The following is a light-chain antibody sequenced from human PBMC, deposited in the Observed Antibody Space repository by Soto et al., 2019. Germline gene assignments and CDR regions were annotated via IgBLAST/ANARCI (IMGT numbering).Light chain of an antibody. CDR1: SSDVGSYNY. J-gene: IGLJ1*01. Sequence: QSVATQPDSVSGSPGQSSTVSSTGTSSDVGSYNYVSWYQQHPGNAPKLMINEVSDRPSGISSRFSGSKSGNTASLTISGLQTEDEAEYYCRSYTSSSTSFGTGTKVTVL. V-gene: IGLV2-14*01. CDR2: EVS. CDR3: RSYTSSSTS.